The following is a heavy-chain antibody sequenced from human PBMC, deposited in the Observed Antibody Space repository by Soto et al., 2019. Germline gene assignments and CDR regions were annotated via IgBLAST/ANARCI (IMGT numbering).Heavy chain of an antibody. V-gene: IGHV4-34*01. CDR1: GGSFSGYY. CDR3: ARGHLPTGRGTYDAFDI. J-gene: IGHJ3*02. Sequence: SETLSLTCAVYGGSFSGYYWSWIRQPPGKGLEWIGEINHSGSTNYNPSLKSRVTISVDTSKNQFSLKLSSVTAADTAVYYCARGHLPTGRGTYDAFDIWGQGTMVTVSS. CDR2: INHSGST. D-gene: IGHD3-16*01.